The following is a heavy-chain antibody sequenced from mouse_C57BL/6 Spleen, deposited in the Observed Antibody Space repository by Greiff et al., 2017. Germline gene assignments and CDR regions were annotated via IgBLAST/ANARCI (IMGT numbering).Heavy chain of an antibody. J-gene: IGHJ3*01. D-gene: IGHD3-2*02. V-gene: IGHV1-59*01. CDR3: ARSGGSDSSGYGAY. CDR1: GYTFTSYW. CDR2: IDPSDSYT. Sequence: QVQLQQPGAELVRPGTSVKLSCKASGYTFTSYWMHWVKQRPGQGLEWIGVIDPSDSYTNYNQKFKGKATLTVDTSSSTAYMQLSSLTSEDSAVYYCARSGGSDSSGYGAYWGQGTLVTVSA.